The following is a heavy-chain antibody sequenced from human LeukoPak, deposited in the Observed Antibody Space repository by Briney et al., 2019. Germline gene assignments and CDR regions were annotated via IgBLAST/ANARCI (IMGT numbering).Heavy chain of an antibody. V-gene: IGHV1-69*05. Sequence: SVKVSCKASGGTFSSYAISWVRQAPGQGLEWMGGIIPIFGTANYAQKLQGRVTITTDESTTTAYMELSSLRSEDTAVYYCAISFRMTYYYYMDVWGTGTTVTVSS. J-gene: IGHJ6*03. CDR3: AISFRMTYYYYMDV. CDR1: GGTFSSYA. D-gene: IGHD3-10*01. CDR2: IIPIFGTA.